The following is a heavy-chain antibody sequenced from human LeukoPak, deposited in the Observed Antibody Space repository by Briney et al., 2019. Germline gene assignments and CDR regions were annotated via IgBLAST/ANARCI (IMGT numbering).Heavy chain of an antibody. CDR3: AXQRVSNGYYYFDY. Sequence: PGGSLRLSCAASGFTISSYAMSWVRQAPGKGLEWVSSFSSGASTDYADSVKGRFTISRDNPKNTVYLQMNSLRAEDTAVYYCAXQRVSNGYYYFDYWGQGTLVTVSS. J-gene: IGHJ4*02. CDR2: FSSGAST. V-gene: IGHV3-23*01. CDR1: GFTISSYA. D-gene: IGHD3-22*01.